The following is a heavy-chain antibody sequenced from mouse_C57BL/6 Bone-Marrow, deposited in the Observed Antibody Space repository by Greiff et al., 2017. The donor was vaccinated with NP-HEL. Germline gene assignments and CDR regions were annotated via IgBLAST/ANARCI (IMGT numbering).Heavy chain of an antibody. Sequence: VQLKQSGPELVKPGASVKIPCKASGYTFTDYNMDWVKQSHGKSLEWIGDINPNNGGTIYNQKFKGKATLTVDKSSSTAYMELRSLTSEDTAVYYCARERVYYGSSYAMDYWGQGTSVTVSS. CDR1: GYTFTDYN. D-gene: IGHD1-1*01. CDR2: INPNNGGT. V-gene: IGHV1-18*01. J-gene: IGHJ4*01. CDR3: ARERVYYGSSYAMDY.